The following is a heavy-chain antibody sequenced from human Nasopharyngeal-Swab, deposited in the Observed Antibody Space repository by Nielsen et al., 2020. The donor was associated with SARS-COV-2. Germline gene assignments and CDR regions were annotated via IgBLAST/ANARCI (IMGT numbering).Heavy chain of an antibody. V-gene: IGHV4-30-4*01. Sequence: WIRQPPGKGLEWIGYTYYSGSTYYNPSLKSRVTISVDTSKNQFSLKLSSVTAADTAVYYCARDAAGYCSSTSCYAGTGMDVWGQGTTVTVSS. D-gene: IGHD2-2*01. CDR3: ARDAAGYCSSTSCYAGTGMDV. J-gene: IGHJ6*02. CDR2: TYYSGST.